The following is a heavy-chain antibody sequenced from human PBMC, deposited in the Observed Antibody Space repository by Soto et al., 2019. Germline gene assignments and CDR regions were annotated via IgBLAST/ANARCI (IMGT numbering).Heavy chain of an antibody. V-gene: IGHV3-30-3*01. D-gene: IGHD2-2*01. Sequence: QVHLVESGGGVVQPGRSLRLSCAAFGFTFSSYAMHWVRQAPGKGLEWVAHISHDGSNNYYADSVKGRFTISRDNSKNMVYLQMNSLRVDDTAVYYCARDRSMVVVVPGYWGQGTLVTVSS. CDR2: ISHDGSNN. J-gene: IGHJ4*02. CDR3: ARDRSMVVVVPGY. CDR1: GFTFSSYA.